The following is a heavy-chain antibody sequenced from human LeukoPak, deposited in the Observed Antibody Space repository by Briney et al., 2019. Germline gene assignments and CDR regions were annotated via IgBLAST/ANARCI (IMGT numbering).Heavy chain of an antibody. CDR1: GFTFSSYW. Sequence: GGSLRLSCAASGFTFSSYWMSWVRQAPGKGLEWVANIDQGGTEKYYVDSVKGRFTISRDNAKDSMYLQMNSLSTEDTAIYYCARDKRTYYYGSGTFYYSYYMDVWGKGTTVTVSS. CDR2: IDQGGTEK. CDR3: ARDKRTYYYGSGTFYYSYYMDV. D-gene: IGHD3-10*01. V-gene: IGHV3-7*01. J-gene: IGHJ6*03.